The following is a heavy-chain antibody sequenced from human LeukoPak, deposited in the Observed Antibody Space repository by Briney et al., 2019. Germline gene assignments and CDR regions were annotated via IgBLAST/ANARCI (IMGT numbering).Heavy chain of an antibody. CDR1: GFPFSSYW. CDR3: TRVGYIDEGIDY. CDR2: IKQDGSKK. J-gene: IGHJ4*02. D-gene: IGHD5-24*01. Sequence: PGGSLRLSCVASGFPFSSYWMTWVRQAPGKGLEWVANIKQDGSKKSYVDSVKGRFTISRDNAKNSLYLQMTRLRAEDTAIYYCTRVGYIDEGIDYWGQGTLVTVSS. V-gene: IGHV3-7*04.